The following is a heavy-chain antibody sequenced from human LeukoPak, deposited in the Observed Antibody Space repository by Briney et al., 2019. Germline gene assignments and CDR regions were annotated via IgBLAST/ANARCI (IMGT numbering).Heavy chain of an antibody. CDR3: ARDHGV. D-gene: IGHD3-10*01. Sequence: GGSVRLSCADPGFTFSTYWMHWVRQAPGKGLVWVSRINSDGSITTYADSVKGRFTISRDNAKNTLYLQMNSLRAEDTAVYYCARDHGVWGQGTLVTVSS. J-gene: IGHJ4*02. CDR1: GFTFSTYW. CDR2: INSDGSIT. V-gene: IGHV3-74*01.